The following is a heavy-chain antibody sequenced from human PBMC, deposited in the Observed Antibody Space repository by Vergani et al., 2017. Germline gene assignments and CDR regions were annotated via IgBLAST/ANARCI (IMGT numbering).Heavy chain of an antibody. J-gene: IGHJ4*02. CDR1: GYSISTNFY. V-gene: IGHV4-38-2*02. CDR2: IFNGGSP. Sequence: QVRLQESGPGVVKPSETLSLTCNVSGYSISTNFYWGWLRQSPGKGLEWIGIIFNGGSPYFNPSLKSRLTLTVETSKKQFSLSLRSVTAADTAVYYCVRSGIGYADLPRDYWGQGRLVTVSS. D-gene: IGHD4-17*01. CDR3: VRSGIGYADLPRDY.